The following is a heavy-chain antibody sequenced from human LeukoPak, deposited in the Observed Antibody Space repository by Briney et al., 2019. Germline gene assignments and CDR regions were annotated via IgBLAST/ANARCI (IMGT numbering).Heavy chain of an antibody. D-gene: IGHD3-3*01. V-gene: IGHV3-21*01. CDR1: GFTFSTHS. Sequence: GGSLRLSCVASGFTFSTHSMNWVRQAPGKGLEWVSCISSSSSDIYYADSVKGRFTISRDNAKNSLYLQMSSLRAEDTAVYYCARVPGGLEWADFDYWGQGTLVTVSS. CDR2: ISSSSSDI. J-gene: IGHJ4*02. CDR3: ARVPGGLEWADFDY.